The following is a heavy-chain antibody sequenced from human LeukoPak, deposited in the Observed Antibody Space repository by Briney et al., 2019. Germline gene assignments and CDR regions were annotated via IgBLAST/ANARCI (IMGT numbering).Heavy chain of an antibody. V-gene: IGHV3-23*01. J-gene: IGHJ4*02. CDR1: GFTFSSYA. Sequence: SGGSLRLSCAASGFTFSSYAMSWVRQAPGKGLEWVSAISGSGGSTYYADSVKGRFTISRDNSKNTLYLQMNSLRAEDTAAYYCAKGWAARPSYYFDYWGQGTLVTVSS. CDR3: AKGWAARPSYYFDY. CDR2: ISGSGGST. D-gene: IGHD6-6*01.